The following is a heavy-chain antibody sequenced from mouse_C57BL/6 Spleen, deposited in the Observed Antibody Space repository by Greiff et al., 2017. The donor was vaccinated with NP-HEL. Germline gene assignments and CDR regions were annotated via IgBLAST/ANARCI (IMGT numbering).Heavy chain of an antibody. CDR1: GYTFTDYA. CDR2: ISTYYGDA. Sequence: QVQLKESGPELVRPGVSVKISCKGSGYTFTDYAMHWVKQSHAKSLEWIGVISTYYGDASYNQKFKDKATMTVDKSSSTAYMELARLTSEDSAVYYCANKNPPGGGGYDYGSFYWYFDVWGTGTTVTVSS. CDR3: ANKNPPGGGGYDYGSFYWYFDV. D-gene: IGHD2-4*01. V-gene: IGHV1-67*01. J-gene: IGHJ1*03.